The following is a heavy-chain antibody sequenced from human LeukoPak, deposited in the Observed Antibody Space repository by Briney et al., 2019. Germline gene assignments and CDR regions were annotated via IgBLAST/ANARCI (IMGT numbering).Heavy chain of an antibody. CDR2: IYTSGST. V-gene: IGHV4-4*07. D-gene: IGHD3-3*01. CDR3: TGYDFWSGYYKNY. Sequence: KASETLSLTCAVSGGSISSYYWSWIRQPAGKGLEWIGRIYTSGSTNYNPSLKSRVTMSVDTSKNQFSLKLSSVTAADTAVYYCTGYDFWSGYYKNYWGQGTLVTVSS. J-gene: IGHJ4*02. CDR1: GGSISSYY.